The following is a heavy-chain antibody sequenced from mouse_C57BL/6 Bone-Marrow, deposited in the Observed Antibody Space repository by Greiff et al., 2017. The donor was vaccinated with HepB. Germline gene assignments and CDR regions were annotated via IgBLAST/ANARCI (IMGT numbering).Heavy chain of an antibody. J-gene: IGHJ4*01. CDR1: GYTFTSYW. V-gene: IGHV1-64*01. CDR3: ASYYYGSSYGYYYAMDY. Sequence: VQLQESGAELVKPGASVKLSCKASGYTFTSYWMHWVKQRPGQGLEWIGMIHPNSGSTNYNEKFKSKATLTVDKSSSTAYMQLSSLTSEDSAVYYCASYYYGSSYGYYYAMDYWGQGTSVTVSS. CDR2: IHPNSGST. D-gene: IGHD1-1*01.